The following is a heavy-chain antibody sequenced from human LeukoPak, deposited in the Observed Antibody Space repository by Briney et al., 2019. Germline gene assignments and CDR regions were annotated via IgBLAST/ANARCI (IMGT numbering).Heavy chain of an antibody. V-gene: IGHV3-21*01. CDR1: GFTFSSYN. CDR2: ISSSSSYI. Sequence: GGSLRLSFAASGFTFSSYNMNWVRQAPGKGLEWVSSISSSSSYIYYADSVKGRFTISIHNAKKSLYLQMNSLRVEDTAVYYCARAPTFSGWFDYWGQGTLVTVSS. CDR3: ARAPTFSGWFDY. D-gene: IGHD6-19*01. J-gene: IGHJ4*02.